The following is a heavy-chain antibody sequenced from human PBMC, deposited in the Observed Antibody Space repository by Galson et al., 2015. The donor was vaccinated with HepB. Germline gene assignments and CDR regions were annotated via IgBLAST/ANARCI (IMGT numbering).Heavy chain of an antibody. Sequence: SLRLTCAASGFTFSNYWMQWVRQAPGKGLVWASRINSDGTYITYADSVKGRFTISRANAKNTLYLQMNSPRAEDTALYYCARTRGAAAGIFDYWGQGSLVTVSS. CDR2: INSDGTYI. CDR1: GFTFSNYW. D-gene: IGHD6-13*01. V-gene: IGHV3-74*01. CDR3: ARTRGAAAGIFDY. J-gene: IGHJ4*02.